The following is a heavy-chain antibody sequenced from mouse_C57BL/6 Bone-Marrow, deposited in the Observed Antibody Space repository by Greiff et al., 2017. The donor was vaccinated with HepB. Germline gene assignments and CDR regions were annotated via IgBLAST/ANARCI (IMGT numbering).Heavy chain of an antibody. CDR3: ARRSGLWFDY. J-gene: IGHJ2*01. CDR2: IDPSDSYT. CDR1: GYTFTSYW. Sequence: QVQLQQPGAELVRPGTSVKLSCKASGYTFTSYWMHWVKQRPGQGLEWIGVIDPSDSYTNYNQKFKGKATLTVDTSSSTAYMQLSSLTSEDSAVYYCARRSGLWFDYWGQGTTLTVSS. D-gene: IGHD2-2*01. V-gene: IGHV1-59*01.